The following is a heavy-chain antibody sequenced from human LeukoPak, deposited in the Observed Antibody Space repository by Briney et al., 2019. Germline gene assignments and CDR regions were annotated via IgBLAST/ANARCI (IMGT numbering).Heavy chain of an antibody. CDR3: ARDLQSYSNYNYYGMDV. CDR2: ISSSSSYV. D-gene: IGHD4-11*01. Sequence: GGSLRLSCAASGFTFSSYSMNWVRQAPGKGLEWVSSISSSSSYVYYADSVKGRFTISRDNAKNSLYLQMNSLRAEDTAVYYCARDLQSYSNYNYYGMDVWGQGTTVTVSS. CDR1: GFTFSSYS. V-gene: IGHV3-21*01. J-gene: IGHJ6*02.